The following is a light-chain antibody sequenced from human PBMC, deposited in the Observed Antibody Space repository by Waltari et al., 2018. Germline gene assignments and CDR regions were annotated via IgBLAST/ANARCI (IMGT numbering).Light chain of an antibody. CDR2: DEI. J-gene: IGLJ3*02. Sequence: SYVLAQPPSVSVAPGKTARITCGGGDIGRKSGHWYQQKSGQAPVLVIYDEIDRPSGIPDRFSGSNSGDTATLTITRVAAGDEADYYCQVWDTSRDHWVFGGGTKLTVL. V-gene: IGLV3-21*03. CDR3: QVWDTSRDHWV. CDR1: DIGRKS.